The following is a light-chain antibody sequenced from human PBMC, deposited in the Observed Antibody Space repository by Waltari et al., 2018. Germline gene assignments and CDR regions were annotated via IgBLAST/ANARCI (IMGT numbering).Light chain of an antibody. CDR1: QSVNNNY. CDR2: GAS. CDR3: QQYATSPEA. V-gene: IGKV3-20*01. J-gene: IGKJ4*01. Sequence: EIVLTQSPGTLSLSPGERATLSCRASQSVNNNYLAWYQQKPGQAPRLLIYGASTRATGIPDRFRGSGSGTDFTLTICRLEPEDFAAYYCQQYATSPEAFGGGTKVDIK.